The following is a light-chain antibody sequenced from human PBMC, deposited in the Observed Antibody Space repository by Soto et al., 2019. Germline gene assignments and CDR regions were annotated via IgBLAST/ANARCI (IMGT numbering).Light chain of an antibody. V-gene: IGKV1-5*01. J-gene: IGKJ1*01. CDR2: HAS. CDR1: QSISNW. Sequence: DIVMTQSPGTLSLSPGERATLSCRASQSISNWLAWYQQKPGTAPKVLIYHASNLQSGVPSRFSGSGSGTEFTLTISSLQPDDFATYYCQQYNSYSFGQGTKVDIK. CDR3: QQYNSYS.